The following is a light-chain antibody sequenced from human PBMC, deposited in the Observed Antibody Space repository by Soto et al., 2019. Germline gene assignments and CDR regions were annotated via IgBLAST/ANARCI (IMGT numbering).Light chain of an antibody. CDR1: KLGDKY. J-gene: IGLJ2*01. CDR2: QDT. CDR3: QAWDSSTMV. Sequence: SYELTQPPSVSVSPGQTASITCSGDKLGDKYVCWYQQKPGQSPVLVIYQDTKRPSGIPERFSGSNSGNTATLTVSGTQAMDEADYYCQAWDSSTMVFGGGTKLTVL. V-gene: IGLV3-1*01.